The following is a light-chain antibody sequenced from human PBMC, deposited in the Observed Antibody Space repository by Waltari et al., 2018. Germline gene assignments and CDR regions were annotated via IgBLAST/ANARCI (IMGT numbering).Light chain of an antibody. J-gene: IGLJ1*01. Sequence: QSALTQPASVSGSPGQSITISCTGTSSDVGNFNLVSCYQQHPGKVPKLIFHEVSKRPSGVSNHVSGSKSGNTASLTISGLRAEDEADYYCCSYAGSRTYVFGTGTKVTVL. CDR1: SSDVGNFNL. V-gene: IGLV2-23*02. CDR3: CSYAGSRTYV. CDR2: EVS.